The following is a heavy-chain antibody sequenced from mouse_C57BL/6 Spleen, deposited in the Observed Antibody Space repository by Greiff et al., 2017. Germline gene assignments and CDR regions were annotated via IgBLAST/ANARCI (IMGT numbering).Heavy chain of an antibody. V-gene: IGHV10-1*01. J-gene: IGHJ1*03. CDR1: GFSFNTYA. D-gene: IGHD1-1*01. CDR2: IRSKSNNYAT. Sequence: EVMLVESGGGLVQPKGSLKLSCAASGFSFNTYAMNWVRQAPGKGLEWVARIRSKSNNYATYYADSVKDRFTISRDDSESMLYLQMNNLKTEDTAMYYCVRLTGDYYGSSWYFDVWGTGTTVTVSS. CDR3: VRLTGDYYGSSWYFDV.